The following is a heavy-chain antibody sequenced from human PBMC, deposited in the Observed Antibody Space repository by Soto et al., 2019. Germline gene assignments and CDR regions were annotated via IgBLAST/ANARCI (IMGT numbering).Heavy chain of an antibody. Sequence: QVQLVQSGAEEKKPGASVKVSCKASGYTFTSYAMHWVRQAPGQRLEWMGWINAGNGNTKYSQKFQGRVTITRDTSARTAYMEQSSLRSEDTAVYYWARGPLDSSSWYHLGGGFDYGMDVWGQGTTVTVSS. D-gene: IGHD6-13*01. V-gene: IGHV1-3*05. CDR3: ARGPLDSSSWYHLGGGFDYGMDV. J-gene: IGHJ6*02. CDR2: INAGNGNT. CDR1: GYTFTSYA.